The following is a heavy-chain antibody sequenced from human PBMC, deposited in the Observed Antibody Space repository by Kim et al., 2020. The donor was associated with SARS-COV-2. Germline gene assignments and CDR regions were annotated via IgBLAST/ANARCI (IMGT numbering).Heavy chain of an antibody. J-gene: IGHJ6*02. Sequence: GESLKISFQGSGYIFSTYWIGWVRQMPGKGLEWVAMIYPGDFDVRYSPSLQGRVTISVDKSITTAHLQWSSLKASDTAIYYCARGKGYCSATACSDNGMDVWGQGTTVTVSS. V-gene: IGHV5-51*01. CDR3: ARGKGYCSATACSDNGMDV. D-gene: IGHD2-15*01. CDR2: IYPGDFDV. CDR1: GYIFSTYW.